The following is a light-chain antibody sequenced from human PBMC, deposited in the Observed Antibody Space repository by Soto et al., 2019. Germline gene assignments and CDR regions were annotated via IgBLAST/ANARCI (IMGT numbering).Light chain of an antibody. J-gene: IGLJ2*01. Sequence: QSALTQPPSASGSPGQSVTISCTGTSSDLGDYDYVSWYQQHPGKAPKLMIYEVNQRPSGVPDRFSGSKSGNTASLTVTGLQAEYEADYYCSSYAGNNNLIFGGGTKVTVL. CDR2: EVN. CDR3: SSYAGNNNLI. V-gene: IGLV2-8*01. CDR1: SSDLGDYDY.